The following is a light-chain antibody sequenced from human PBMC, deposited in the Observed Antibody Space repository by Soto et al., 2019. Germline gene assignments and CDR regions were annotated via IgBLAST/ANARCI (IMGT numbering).Light chain of an antibody. J-gene: IGLJ1*01. Sequence: HSALNQPSYVYGSPGQSITIFCTGTTTDVGGYNYVSWYRHHLGEAPKLIIYEVTNRPSGVSDRCSGSKSGDTASLTISGLQAEDEADYYCSSYTSTTTPFVFGTGTKVTVL. V-gene: IGLV2-14*01. CDR2: EVT. CDR1: TTDVGGYNY. CDR3: SSYTSTTTPFV.